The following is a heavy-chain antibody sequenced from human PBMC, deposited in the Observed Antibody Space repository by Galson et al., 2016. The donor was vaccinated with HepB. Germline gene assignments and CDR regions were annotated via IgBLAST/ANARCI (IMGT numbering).Heavy chain of an antibody. D-gene: IGHD2-2*02. CDR3: ARPKNGDSIACYNYPMDV. CDR2: IHAGNGYT. CDR1: GYTFTTYA. Sequence: SVKVSCKASGYTFTTYALHWVRQAPGQRLEWMGWIHAGNGYTKYSQNFRGRVTIARDTAASTAYMELGSLRSEDTAVYYCARPKNGDSIACYNYPMDVWGQGTTVTVAS. V-gene: IGHV1-3*01. J-gene: IGHJ6*02.